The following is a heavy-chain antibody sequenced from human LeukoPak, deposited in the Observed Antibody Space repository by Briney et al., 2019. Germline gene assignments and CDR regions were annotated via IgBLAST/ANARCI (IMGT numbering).Heavy chain of an antibody. CDR1: GGSISSGGYY. CDR3: ARDRGNPGGAVGWFDP. D-gene: IGHD4-23*01. V-gene: IGHV4-30-4*08. CDR2: IYYSGST. Sequence: SETLSLTCTVSGGSISSGGYYWSWIRQHPGKGLEWIGYIYYSGSTYYNPSLKSRVTISVDTSKNQFSLKLSSVTAADTAVYYCARDRGNPGGAVGWFDPWGQGTLVTVSS. J-gene: IGHJ5*02.